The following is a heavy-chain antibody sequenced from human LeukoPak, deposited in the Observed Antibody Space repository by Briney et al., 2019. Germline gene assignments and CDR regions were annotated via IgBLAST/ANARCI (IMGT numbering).Heavy chain of an antibody. CDR1: GGTFSNYG. D-gene: IGHD3-10*01. V-gene: IGHV1-69*05. Sequence: ASVKVSCKASGGTFSNYGISWVRQAPGQGLEWMGGIIPIFGTANYAQKFQGRVTITTDESTSTAYMELSSLRSEDTAVYYCASRRGGSGSYSPQRAFDTWGQGTMVTVSS. CDR3: ASRRGGSGSYSPQRAFDT. J-gene: IGHJ3*02. CDR2: IIPIFGTA.